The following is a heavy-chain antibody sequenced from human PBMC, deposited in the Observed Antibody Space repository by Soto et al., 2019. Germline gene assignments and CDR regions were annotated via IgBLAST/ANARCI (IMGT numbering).Heavy chain of an antibody. D-gene: IGHD4-4*01. CDR2: IYYSGST. CDR3: ARDPYDYSNYGGVSYNWFDP. Sequence: RSLTCTVSGGSISSSSYYWGWIRQPPGKWLEWIGSIYYSGSTYYNPSLKSRVTISVDTSKNQFSLKLSSVTAADTAVYYCARDPYDYSNYGGVSYNWFDPWGQGTLVTV. CDR1: GGSISSSSYY. J-gene: IGHJ5*02. V-gene: IGHV4-39*02.